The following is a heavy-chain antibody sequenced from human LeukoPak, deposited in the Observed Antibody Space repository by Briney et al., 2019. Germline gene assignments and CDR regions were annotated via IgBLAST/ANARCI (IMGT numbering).Heavy chain of an antibody. CDR2: ISAYNGNT. V-gene: IGHV1-18*01. Sequence: ASVKVSCKASGYTFTSYGISWVRQAPGQGIEWMGWISAYNGNTNYAQKLQGRVTMTTDTSTSTAYMELRSLRSDDTAVYYCARLRYCSGGSCYRNWFDPWGQGTLVTVSS. CDR1: GYTFTSYG. J-gene: IGHJ5*02. CDR3: ARLRYCSGGSCYRNWFDP. D-gene: IGHD2-15*01.